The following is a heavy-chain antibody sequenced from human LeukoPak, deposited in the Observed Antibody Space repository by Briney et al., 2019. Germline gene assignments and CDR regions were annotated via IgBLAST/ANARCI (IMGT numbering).Heavy chain of an antibody. J-gene: IGHJ4*02. V-gene: IGHV1-2*06. Sequence: GASVKVSCKASGYTFTGYYMHWVRQAPGQRLEWMGRINPNSGGTNYAQKFQGRVTMTRDTSISTAYMELSRLRSDDTAVYYCARDFRAVAGTINYWGQGTLVTVSS. CDR2: INPNSGGT. D-gene: IGHD6-19*01. CDR3: ARDFRAVAGTINY. CDR1: GYTFTGYY.